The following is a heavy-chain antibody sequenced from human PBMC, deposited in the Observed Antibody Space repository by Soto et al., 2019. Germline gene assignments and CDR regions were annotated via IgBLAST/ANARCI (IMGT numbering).Heavy chain of an antibody. CDR3: ARVGGVAARTFDY. CDR2: LYYSGNT. D-gene: IGHD2-15*01. CDR1: GGSISPFY. Sequence: NPSETLSLTCTVSGGSISPFYWSWVRQPPGKGLEWIGYLYYSGNTNCNPSLKSRVTISVDASKNQVSLRLTSVTAADTAVYYCARVGGVAARTFDYWGQGTVVTVSS. V-gene: IGHV4-59*01. J-gene: IGHJ4*02.